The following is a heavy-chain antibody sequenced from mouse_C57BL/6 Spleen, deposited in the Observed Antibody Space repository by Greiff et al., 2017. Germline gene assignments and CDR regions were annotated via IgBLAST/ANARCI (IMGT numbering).Heavy chain of an antibody. CDR3: ARTDSSFSWFAY. V-gene: IGHV5-9*01. J-gene: IGHJ3*01. CDR2: ISGGGGNT. Sequence: EVMLVESGGGLVKPGGSLKLSCAASGFTFSSYTMSWVRQTPEKRLEWVATISGGGGNTYYPDSVKGRFTISRDNAKNTLYLQMSSLRSEDTALYYCARTDSSFSWFAYWGQGTLVTVSA. CDR1: GFTFSSYT. D-gene: IGHD1-1*01.